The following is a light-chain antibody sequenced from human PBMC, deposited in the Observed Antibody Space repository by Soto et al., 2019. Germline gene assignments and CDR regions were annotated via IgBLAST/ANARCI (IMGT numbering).Light chain of an antibody. V-gene: IGLV2-23*02. CDR2: EVS. Sequence: QSVLTQPASVSGSPGQSITNSCTGTSSDVGSYNLVSWYQQHPGKAPKLMIYEVSKRPSGVSNRFSGSKSGNTASLTISGLQAEDGVVYYCCSYAVSSAYVFGTGTKVTAL. CDR3: CSYAVSSAYV. CDR1: SSDVGSYNL. J-gene: IGLJ1*01.